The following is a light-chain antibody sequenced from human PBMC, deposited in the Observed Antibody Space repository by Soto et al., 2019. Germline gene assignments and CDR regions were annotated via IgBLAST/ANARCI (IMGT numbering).Light chain of an antibody. V-gene: IGKV1-5*01. CDR1: QSISFW. J-gene: IGKJ2*03. CDR2: DAS. Sequence: DIQMTQSPSTLSASVGDRVTITCRSSQSISFWLAWYQQKPGKDPKLLIYDASTLSSGVSSRFTGSRSGTEFTLTIISLQPDDFSSYYCQQYNSFAPYSFGHGTKLEI. CDR3: QQYNSFAPYS.